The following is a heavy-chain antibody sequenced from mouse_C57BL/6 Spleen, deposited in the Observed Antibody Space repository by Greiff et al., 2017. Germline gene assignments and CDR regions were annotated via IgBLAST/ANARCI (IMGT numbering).Heavy chain of an antibody. J-gene: IGHJ4*01. CDR1: GFTFSSYA. V-gene: IGHV5-9-1*02. CDR2: ISSGGDYI. D-gene: IGHD2-4*01. Sequence: EVMLVESGEGLVKPGGSLKLSCAASGFTFSSYAMSWVRQTPEKRLEWVAYISSGGDYIYYAATVKGRFTISRDNARNTLYLQMSSLKSEDTAMYYCTRDQDDYDAGAMDYWGQGTSVTVSS. CDR3: TRDQDDYDAGAMDY.